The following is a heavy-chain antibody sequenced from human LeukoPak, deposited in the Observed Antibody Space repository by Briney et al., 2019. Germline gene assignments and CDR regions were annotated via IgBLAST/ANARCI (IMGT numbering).Heavy chain of an antibody. CDR2: VYYSGST. J-gene: IGHJ4*02. V-gene: IGHV4-39*01. CDR3: ARHGSTQYSYGSEFDY. CDR1: GGSISSSSYY. Sequence: PSETLSLTCTVSGGSISSSSYYWGWIRQPPGKGLEWIGSVYYSGSTYYNPSLKSRVTISVDTSKNQFSLKLSSVTAADTAVYYCARHGSTQYSYGSEFDYWGQGTLVTVSS. D-gene: IGHD5-18*01.